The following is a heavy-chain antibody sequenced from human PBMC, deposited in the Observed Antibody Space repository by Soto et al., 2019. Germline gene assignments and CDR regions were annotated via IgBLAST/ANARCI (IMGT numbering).Heavy chain of an antibody. CDR3: ARALEALLHYDYVWGSYPTPGAFDI. V-gene: IGHV1-2*04. CDR2: INPNSGGT. CDR1: GYTFTGYY. J-gene: IGHJ3*02. D-gene: IGHD3-16*02. Sequence: GASVKVSCKASGYTFTGYYMHWVRQAPGQGLEWMGWINPNSGGTNYAQKFQGWVTMTRDTSVSTAYMELSRLRSDDTAVYYCARALEALLHYDYVWGSYPTPGAFDIWGQGTMVTVSS.